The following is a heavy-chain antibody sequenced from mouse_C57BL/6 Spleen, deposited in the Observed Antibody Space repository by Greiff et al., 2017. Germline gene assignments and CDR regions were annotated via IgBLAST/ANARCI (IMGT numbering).Heavy chain of an antibody. V-gene: IGHV1-7*01. CDR3: ASYGSSYGDYAMDY. D-gene: IGHD1-1*01. Sequence: QVQLKESGAELAKPGASVKLSCKASGYTFTSYWMHWVNQRPGQGLEWIGDINPSGGYTKYNQKFKDKATLTADKSSSTAYMQLSSLTYEDSAVYYCASYGSSYGDYAMDYWGQGTSVTVS. CDR1: GYTFTSYW. CDR2: INPSGGYT. J-gene: IGHJ4*01.